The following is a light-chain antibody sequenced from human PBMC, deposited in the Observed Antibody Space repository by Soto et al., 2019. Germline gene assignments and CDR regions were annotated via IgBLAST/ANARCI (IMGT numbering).Light chain of an antibody. J-gene: IGLJ2*01. V-gene: IGLV2-14*01. CDR1: SSDIGTYKY. CDR3: SSYTAISTLDVV. Sequence: QSVLTQAASVSGSPGQSITISGTGTSSDIGTYKYVSWYQQHPGKAPKLMIYEVSNRPSGVSNRFSGSKSGNTASLTISGLQDEDAADYYCSSYTAISTLDVVFGGGTKLTV. CDR2: EVS.